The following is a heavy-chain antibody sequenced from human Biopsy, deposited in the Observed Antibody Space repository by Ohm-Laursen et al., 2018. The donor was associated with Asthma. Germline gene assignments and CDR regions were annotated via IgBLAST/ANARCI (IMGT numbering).Heavy chain of an antibody. CDR2: MYHSGSP. J-gene: IGHJ4*02. D-gene: IGHD3-22*01. CDR1: GGSITSSSYY. Sequence: SQTLSLTCTAPGGSITSSSYYWGWIRQPPGKGMEWIGSMYHSGSPYYHPSLKSRATISVDTSKNQLSLKMSSVTAADTAVYFCVRHQYSSSWSTFDYWGQGALVTVSS. V-gene: IGHV4-39*01. CDR3: VRHQYSSSWSTFDY.